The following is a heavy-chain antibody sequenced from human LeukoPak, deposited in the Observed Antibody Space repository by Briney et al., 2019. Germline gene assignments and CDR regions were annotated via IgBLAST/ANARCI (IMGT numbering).Heavy chain of an antibody. V-gene: IGHV4-34*01. CDR2: INHSGST. CDR3: ARGEYYDYVWGSYRSVDY. D-gene: IGHD3-16*02. Sequence: PSETLSLTCAVYGGSFSGYCWSWIRQSPGKGLEWIGEINHSGSTNYNPSLKSRVTISVDTSKNQFSLKLSSVTAAGTAVYYCARGEYYDYVWGSYRSVDYWGQGTLVTVSS. J-gene: IGHJ4*02. CDR1: GGSFSGYC.